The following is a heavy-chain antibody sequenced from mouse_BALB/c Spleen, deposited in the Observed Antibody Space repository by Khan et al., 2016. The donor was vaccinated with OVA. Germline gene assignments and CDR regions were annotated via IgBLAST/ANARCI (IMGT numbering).Heavy chain of an antibody. D-gene: IGHD2-3*01. J-gene: IGHJ4*01. Sequence: EVQLQESGPGLVKPSQSLSLTCTVTGYSITSDYAWNWIRQFPGNKLEWMGYISYSGSTNYNQALKSRISITRDTSKNQFFLQLNAVTTEDTATYYCARDGSRYYYAMDYWGQGTSVTVSS. CDR1: GYSITSDYA. CDR2: ISYSGST. V-gene: IGHV3-2*02. CDR3: ARDGSRYYYAMDY.